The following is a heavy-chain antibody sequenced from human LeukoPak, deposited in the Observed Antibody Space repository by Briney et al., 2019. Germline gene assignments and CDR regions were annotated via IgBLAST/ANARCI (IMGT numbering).Heavy chain of an antibody. CDR3: ARTRYYYNSRGYGAPYYFDY. J-gene: IGHJ4*02. V-gene: IGHV4-39*01. D-gene: IGHD3-10*01. CDR2: IYYSGST. Sequence: SETLSLTCTVSGGSISSSSYYWGWIRQTPGKGLEWVGSIYYSGSTYYNPSLKSRVTISVDTSKNQFSLKLSSVTAADTAVYYCARTRYYYNSRGYGAPYYFDYWGQGTLVTVSS. CDR1: GGSISSSSYY.